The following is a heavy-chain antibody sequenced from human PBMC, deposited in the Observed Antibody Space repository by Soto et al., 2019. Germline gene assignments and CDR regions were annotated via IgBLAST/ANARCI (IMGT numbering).Heavy chain of an antibody. Sequence: ETLSHPCTVSDGYSGDYFGNWIRKHAGKGLEWIGRIDNSGNTNYNPSLKSRVTMSADTSRNQFSLKLNSVTAADTAVYYCARGGQDFWTGPLAYRGQRASVTVSS. V-gene: IGHV4-4*07. J-gene: IGHJ4*02. CDR1: DGYSGDYF. CDR3: ARGGQDFWTGPLAY. D-gene: IGHD3-3*01. CDR2: IDNSGNT.